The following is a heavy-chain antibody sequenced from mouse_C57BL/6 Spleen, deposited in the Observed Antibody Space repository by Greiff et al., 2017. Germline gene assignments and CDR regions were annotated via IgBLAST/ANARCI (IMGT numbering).Heavy chain of an antibody. D-gene: IGHD6-1*01. CDR2: INPSSGYT. V-gene: IGHV1-7*01. Sequence: VQLQQSGAELANPGASVKLSCKASGYTFTSSWMHWVKQRPGQGLEWIGYINPSSGYTKYNQKFKDKATLTADKSSSTAYMQLSSLTYEDSAVYYCARSESSWYAMDYWGQGTSVTVSS. CDR3: ARSESSWYAMDY. CDR1: GYTFTSSW. J-gene: IGHJ4*01.